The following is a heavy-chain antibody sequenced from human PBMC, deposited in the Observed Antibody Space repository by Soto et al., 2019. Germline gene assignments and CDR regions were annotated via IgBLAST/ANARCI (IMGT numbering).Heavy chain of an antibody. CDR1: GFTFSDYY. Sequence: QVQLVESGGGLIKPGGSLRLSCAASGFTFSDYYMSWIRQAPGKGLEWVSYISSSGSTIYYADSVKGGFTISRNNAKNSLYLQRNSLRAEDTAVYYCASPPYGGTMVRGVIGYWGQGTLVTVSS. V-gene: IGHV3-11*01. J-gene: IGHJ4*02. CDR3: ASPPYGGTMVRGVIGY. CDR2: ISSSGSTI. D-gene: IGHD3-10*01.